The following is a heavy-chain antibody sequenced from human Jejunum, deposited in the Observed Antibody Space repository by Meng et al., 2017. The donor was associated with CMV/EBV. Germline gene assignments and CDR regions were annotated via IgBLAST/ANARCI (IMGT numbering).Heavy chain of an antibody. V-gene: IGHV3-66*04. Sequence: SGFTVSSNSMSWVRQAPGKGLEWVSFIYTGGTTYYADSVKGRFTISRDNAKNSLYLLMNSLRAEDTAVYYCAKQMPWNYYHGMDLWGQGTTVTVSS. CDR2: IYTGGTT. CDR1: GFTVSSNS. D-gene: IGHD2-2*01. CDR3: AKQMPWNYYHGMDL. J-gene: IGHJ6*02.